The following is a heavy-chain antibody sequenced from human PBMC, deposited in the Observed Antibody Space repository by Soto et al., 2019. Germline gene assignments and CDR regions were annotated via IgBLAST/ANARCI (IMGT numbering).Heavy chain of an antibody. CDR2: ISGSGGST. Sequence: GGSLRLSCAASGFTFINYAMSWVRQAPGKGLEWVSAISGSGGSTYYADSVKGRFTISRDNSKNTLYLQMNSLRAEDTAVYSCAKFVTSFLTYFDYWGQGALVTVSS. CDR3: AKFVTSFLTYFDY. V-gene: IGHV3-23*01. J-gene: IGHJ4*02. CDR1: GFTFINYA. D-gene: IGHD3-3*02.